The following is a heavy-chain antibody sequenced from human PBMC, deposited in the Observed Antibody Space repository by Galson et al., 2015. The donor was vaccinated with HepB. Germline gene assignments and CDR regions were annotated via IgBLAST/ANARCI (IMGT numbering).Heavy chain of an antibody. J-gene: IGHJ3*01. CDR3: VREANIAALAVFDL. D-gene: IGHD6-13*01. CDR2: IWAGGNRQ. CDR1: GVFFSNHG. Sequence: SLRLSCAALGVFFSNHGMHWVRQAPGKGLEWVALIWAGGNRQYYGDSVKGRFTISRDNSKSTLYLQMNSLRAEDTALYYCVREANIAALAVFDLWGQGTMVTVSS. V-gene: IGHV3-33*08.